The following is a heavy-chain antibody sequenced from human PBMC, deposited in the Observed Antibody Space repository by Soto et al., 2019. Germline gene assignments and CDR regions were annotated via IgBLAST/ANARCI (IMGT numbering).Heavy chain of an antibody. CDR1: GGSISSYY. J-gene: IGHJ3*02. D-gene: IGHD4-17*01. CDR2: IYYSGST. CDR3: ARDGYAYYGDYDAYDI. V-gene: IGHV4-59*01. Sequence: PSETLSLTCTVSGGSISSYYWSWIRQPLGKGLEWIGYIYYSGSTNYNPSLKSRVTISVDTSKNQFSLKLSSVTAADTAVYYCARDGYAYYGDYDAYDIWGQGTMVTVSS.